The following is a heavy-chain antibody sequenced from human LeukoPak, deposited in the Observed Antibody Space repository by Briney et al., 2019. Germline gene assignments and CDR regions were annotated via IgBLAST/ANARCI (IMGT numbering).Heavy chain of an antibody. CDR2: INHSGST. CDR3: ARADHYDSSGYNSHFDY. V-gene: IGHV4-34*01. CDR1: GGSFSGYY. Sequence: SETLSLTCAVYGGSFSGYYWSWIRQPPGKGLEWIGEINHSGSTNYNPSLKSRVTISVDTSKNQFSLKLSSVTAADTAVYYCARADHYDSSGYNSHFDYWGQGTLVTVSP. D-gene: IGHD3-22*01. J-gene: IGHJ4*02.